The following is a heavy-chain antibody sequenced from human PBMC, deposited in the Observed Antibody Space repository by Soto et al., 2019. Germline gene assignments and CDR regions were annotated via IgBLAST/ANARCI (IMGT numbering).Heavy chain of an antibody. J-gene: IGHJ4*02. CDR3: AKDYGDLLDY. V-gene: IGHV3-30*18. Sequence: QVQLVESGGGVVQPGRSLRLSCAASGFTFSSYGMHWVRQAPGKGLEWVAVISYDGSNKYYADSVKGRFTISRDNSQNTLYLQMNSLRAEDTAVYYCAKDYGDLLDYWGQGTLVTVSS. CDR2: ISYDGSNK. D-gene: IGHD4-17*01. CDR1: GFTFSSYG.